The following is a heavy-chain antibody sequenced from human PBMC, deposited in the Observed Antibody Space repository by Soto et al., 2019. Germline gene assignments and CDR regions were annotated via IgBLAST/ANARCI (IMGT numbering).Heavy chain of an antibody. J-gene: IGHJ4*02. CDR3: ARQGSGSYAWNY. D-gene: IGHD1-26*01. CDR2: IYYSGST. V-gene: IGHV4-39*01. CDR1: GGSISSSSYY. Sequence: QLQLQESGPGLVKPSETLSLTYTVSGGSISSSSYYWGWIRQPPGKGLEWIGSIYYSGSTYYNPSLKSRVTISVDTSKNQFSLKLSSVTAADTAVYYCARQGSGSYAWNYWGQGTLVTVSS.